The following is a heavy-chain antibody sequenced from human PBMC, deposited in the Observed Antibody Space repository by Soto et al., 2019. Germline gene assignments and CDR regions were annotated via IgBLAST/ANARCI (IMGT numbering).Heavy chain of an antibody. CDR2: INPSGGST. CDR1: GYTFTSYY. J-gene: IGHJ6*02. D-gene: IGHD3-22*01. CDR3: ARAIYYYDSSGPYGMDV. Sequence: AASVKVSCKASGYTFTSYYMHWVRQAPGQGLEWMGIINPSGGSTSYAQKFQGRVTMTRDTSTSTVYMELSSLRSEDTAVYYCARAIYYYDSSGPYGMDVWGQGTTVTVSS. V-gene: IGHV1-46*01.